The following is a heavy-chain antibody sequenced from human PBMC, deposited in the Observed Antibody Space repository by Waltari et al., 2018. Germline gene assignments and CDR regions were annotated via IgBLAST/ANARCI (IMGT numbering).Heavy chain of an antibody. CDR1: GFNIANYT. CDR2: ITSNGVGT. J-gene: IGHJ4*02. CDR3: VKIADY. V-gene: IGHV3-64D*08. Sequence: EMQLVESGGGLVQPGGSLRLSCSFPGFNIANYTMHWVRQAPGKGLEHVSAITSNGVGTYYTDSVKGRFTISRDNSKNTLYLQMSSLKTDDTAVYYCVKIADYWGQGTLVTVSS.